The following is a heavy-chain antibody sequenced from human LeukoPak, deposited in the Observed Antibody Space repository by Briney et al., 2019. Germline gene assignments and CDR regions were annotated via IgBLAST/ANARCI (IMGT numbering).Heavy chain of an antibody. J-gene: IGHJ5*02. V-gene: IGHV1-2*02. Sequence: VSVKVSCKASGYTFTGYYMHWVRQAPGQGLEWMGWINPNSGGTNYAQKFQGRVTMTRDTSISTAYMELSRLRSDDTAVYYCARDSLLWFGELSNWFDPWGQGTLVTVSS. CDR3: ARDSLLWFGELSNWFDP. D-gene: IGHD3-10*01. CDR1: GYTFTGYY. CDR2: INPNSGGT.